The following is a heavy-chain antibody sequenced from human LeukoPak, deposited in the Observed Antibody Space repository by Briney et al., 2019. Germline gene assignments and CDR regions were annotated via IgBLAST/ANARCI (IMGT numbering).Heavy chain of an antibody. CDR2: IYYSGST. D-gene: IGHD6-13*01. V-gene: IGHV4-39*01. CDR1: GGSISSSSYY. CDR3: ARLRGQQLVSGRFDP. Sequence: PSETLSLTCTVSGGSISSSSYYWGWIRQPPGKGLEWIGSIYYSGSTYYNPSLKSRVTISVDTSKNQFSLKLGSVTAADTAVYYCARLRGQQLVSGRFDPWGQGTLVTVSS. J-gene: IGHJ5*02.